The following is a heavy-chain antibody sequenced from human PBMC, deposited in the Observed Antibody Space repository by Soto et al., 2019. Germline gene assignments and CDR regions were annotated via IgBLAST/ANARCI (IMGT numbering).Heavy chain of an antibody. CDR2: MKEDGSEQ. J-gene: IGHJ4*02. CDR1: GFTFSHYW. CDR3: ARGGSESDY. V-gene: IGHV3-7*01. Sequence: EVQLVESGGDLVQPGGSLRLSCAASGFTFSHYWMTWVRQAPGKGLEWVANMKEDGSEQNYVDSVKGRFTISRDNAKNSLYLQMNSLRAEDAAIYYCARGGSESDYWGQGTVVTVSS. D-gene: IGHD3-16*01.